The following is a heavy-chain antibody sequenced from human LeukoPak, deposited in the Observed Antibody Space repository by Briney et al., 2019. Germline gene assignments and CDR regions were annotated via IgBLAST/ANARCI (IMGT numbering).Heavy chain of an antibody. CDR2: MNPNSGET. Sequence: GASVKVSCKASGYTFTGYYIHWVRQAPGQVFEWMGWMNPNSGETNSAQKFQGRVTMTRDTSISTAYMELSSLKSDDTAVYYCARGHYGSGSYYDYWGQGSLVTVSS. CDR3: ARGHYGSGSYYDY. CDR1: GYTFTGYY. D-gene: IGHD3-10*01. V-gene: IGHV1-2*02. J-gene: IGHJ4*02.